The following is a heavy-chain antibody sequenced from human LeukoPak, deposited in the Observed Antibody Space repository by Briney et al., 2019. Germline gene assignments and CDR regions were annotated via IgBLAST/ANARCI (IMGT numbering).Heavy chain of an antibody. CDR3: ARGVYHYYCGMDV. J-gene: IGHJ6*02. Sequence: SQTLSLTCAVSGGSISSGGYSWSWIRQPPGKGLEWIGYIYHSGSTYYNPSLKSRVTISVDRSKNQFSLKLSSVTAADTAVYYCARGVYHYYCGMDVWGQGTTVTVSS. CDR2: IYHSGST. V-gene: IGHV4-30-2*01. CDR1: GGSISSGGYS. D-gene: IGHD6-13*01.